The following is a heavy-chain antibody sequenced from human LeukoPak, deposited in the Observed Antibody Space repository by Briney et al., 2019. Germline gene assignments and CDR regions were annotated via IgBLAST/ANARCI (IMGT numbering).Heavy chain of an antibody. D-gene: IGHD2-2*01. CDR2: IIPIFGTA. J-gene: IGHJ3*02. CDR1: GGTFSSYA. V-gene: IGHV1-69*13. Sequence: ASVKVSCKASGGTFSSYAISWVRQAPGQGLEWMGGIIPIFGTANYAQKFQGRGTSTADESTSTAYMELSSLRSEDTAVYYCARGYCSSTSCYPADIWGQGTMVTVSS. CDR3: ARGYCSSTSCYPADI.